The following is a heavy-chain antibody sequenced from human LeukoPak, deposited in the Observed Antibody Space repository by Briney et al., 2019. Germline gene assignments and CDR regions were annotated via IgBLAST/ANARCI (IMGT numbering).Heavy chain of an antibody. Sequence: PSETLSLTCSGSGVSISSYYWSWIRQPPGKGLEWIGYIYYSGSTNYNPSLKSRATISVDTSNNQFSLKLSSVTAADTAVYYCAREGTVGGTIFGWFDPWGEGTMVTVSS. CDR3: AREGTVGGTIFGWFDP. CDR1: GVSISSYY. J-gene: IGHJ5*02. V-gene: IGHV4-59*01. CDR2: IYYSGST. D-gene: IGHD1-26*01.